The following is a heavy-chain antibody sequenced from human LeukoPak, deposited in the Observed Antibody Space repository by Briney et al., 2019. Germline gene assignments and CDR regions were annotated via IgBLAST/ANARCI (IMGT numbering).Heavy chain of an antibody. D-gene: IGHD5-12*01. CDR2: IYSSGST. CDR3: SSIYSAYGYGSLNDY. Sequence: PSETLSLTCTVSGGSISSTSYYWGWIRQPPGKGLEWIGSIYSSGSTFYSPSLKSRVTISVDTSKNQFSLNLSSVTAADTAVYYCSSIYSAYGYGSLNDYGGQGALVTVSS. V-gene: IGHV4-39*07. CDR1: GGSISSTSYY. J-gene: IGHJ4*02.